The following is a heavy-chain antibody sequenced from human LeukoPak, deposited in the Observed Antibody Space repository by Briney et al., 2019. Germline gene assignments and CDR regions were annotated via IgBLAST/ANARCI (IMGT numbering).Heavy chain of an antibody. J-gene: IGHJ4*02. CDR2: IYYSGST. Sequence: SETLSLTCTVSGGSISSYYWSWIRQPPGKGLEWIGYIYYSGSTNYNPSLKSRVTISVDTSKNQFSLKLSSVTAADTAVYYCPRGVVARGGDYFDYWGQGTLVTVSS. V-gene: IGHV4-59*08. D-gene: IGHD2-15*01. CDR3: PRGVVARGGDYFDY. CDR1: GGSISSYY.